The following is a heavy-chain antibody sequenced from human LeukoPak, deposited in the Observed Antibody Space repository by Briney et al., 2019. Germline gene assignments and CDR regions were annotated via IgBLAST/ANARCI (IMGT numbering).Heavy chain of an antibody. J-gene: IGHJ4*02. CDR2: IYYSGST. Sequence: PSETLSLTCTVSGGSISSTNSYWGWVRQPPGKGLEWIGSIYYSGSTYYNPSLRSRVAISVDTSKNHFSLKLNSVTAADTAVYYCAKFGMYSFDYWGQGILVTVSS. CDR3: AKFGMYSFDY. CDR1: GGSISSTNSY. D-gene: IGHD3-16*01. V-gene: IGHV4-39*02.